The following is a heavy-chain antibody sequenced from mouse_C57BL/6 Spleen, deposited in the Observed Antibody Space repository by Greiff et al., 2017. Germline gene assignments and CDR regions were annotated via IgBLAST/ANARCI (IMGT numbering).Heavy chain of an antibody. D-gene: IGHD1-1*01. J-gene: IGHJ2*01. CDR3: ARWDYYCSSYTDY. CDR1: GYTFTSYW. Sequence: QVQLQQPGAELVKPGASVKLSCTASGYTFTSYWMQWVKQRPGQGLEWIGEIDPSDGYTNYNQKFKGKATLTVDTSSSTAYMQLSSLTSEASAVYYGARWDYYCSSYTDYWGKGTTLTVSS. V-gene: IGHV1-50*01. CDR2: IDPSDGYT.